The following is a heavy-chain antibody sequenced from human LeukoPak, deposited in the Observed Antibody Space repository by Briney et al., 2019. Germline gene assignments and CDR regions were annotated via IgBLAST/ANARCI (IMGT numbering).Heavy chain of an antibody. V-gene: IGHV1-18*01. D-gene: IGHD3-10*01. CDR3: ARIYYYGFGEGEYYFDY. CDR1: GYTFTSYG. Sequence: EASVKVSCKASGYTFTSYGISRVRQAPGQGLEWMGWISAYNGNTNYAQKLQGRVTMTTDTSTSTAYMELRSLRSDDTAVYYCARIYYYGFGEGEYYFDYWGQGTLVTVSS. CDR2: ISAYNGNT. J-gene: IGHJ4*02.